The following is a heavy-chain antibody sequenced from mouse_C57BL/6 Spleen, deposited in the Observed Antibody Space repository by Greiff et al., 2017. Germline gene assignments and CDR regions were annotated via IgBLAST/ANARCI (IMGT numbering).Heavy chain of an antibody. J-gene: IGHJ4*01. CDR2: IGPNSGGT. CDR1: GYTFTSYW. CDR3: ARYYYGSSYDARDY. V-gene: IGHV1-72*01. D-gene: IGHD1-1*01. Sequence: VQLQQPGAELVKPGASVKLSCKASGYTFTSYWMHWVKQRPGRGLEWIGRIGPNSGGTKYNEKFKSKATLTVDKPSSTAYMQLSSLTSEDSAVYYCARYYYGSSYDARDYWGQGTSVTVSS.